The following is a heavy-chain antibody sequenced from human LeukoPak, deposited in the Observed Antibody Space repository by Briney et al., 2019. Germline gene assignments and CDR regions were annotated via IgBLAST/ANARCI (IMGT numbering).Heavy chain of an antibody. V-gene: IGHV3-43*01. CDR2: ISWDGVVT. CDR3: AKDLSGGSYYGPFDD. Sequence: TLRLSCAASGLTFDDYTMHWVRQAPGKGQEWVSLISWDGVVTHYADSVKGRFTISRDKRKNSLYLHMNSLRPEDTAFYYCAKDLSGGSYYGPFDDWGQGTPVTVSS. D-gene: IGHD1-26*01. J-gene: IGHJ4*02. CDR1: GLTFDDYT.